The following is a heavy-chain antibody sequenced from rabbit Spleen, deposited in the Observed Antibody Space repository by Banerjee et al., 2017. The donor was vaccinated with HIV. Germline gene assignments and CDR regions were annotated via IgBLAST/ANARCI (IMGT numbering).Heavy chain of an antibody. J-gene: IGHJ3*01. CDR1: GFDLYSSCY. CDR3: ARDLDSVIGWNFGW. CDR2: IRSSGGST. Sequence: QEQLVESGGDLVKPGASLTLTCTASGFDLYSSCYMCWVRQAPGKGLEWIACIRSSGGSTYYASWAKGRFTISKTSSTTVTLQMTSLTAADTATYFCARDLDSVIGWNFGWWGQGTLVTVS. D-gene: IGHD4-1*01. V-gene: IGHV1S45*01.